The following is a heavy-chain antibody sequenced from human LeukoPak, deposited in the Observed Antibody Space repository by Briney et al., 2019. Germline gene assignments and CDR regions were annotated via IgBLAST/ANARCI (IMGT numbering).Heavy chain of an antibody. V-gene: IGHV1-69*01. CDR3: ARYVVGATTVGAFDI. J-gene: IGHJ3*02. Sequence: XVRXXXXXXXEWXGGIIPIFGTANYAQKFQGRVTITADESTSTAYMELSSLRSEDTAVYYCARYVVGATTVGAFDIWGQGTMVTVSS. CDR2: IIPIFGTA. D-gene: IGHD1-26*01.